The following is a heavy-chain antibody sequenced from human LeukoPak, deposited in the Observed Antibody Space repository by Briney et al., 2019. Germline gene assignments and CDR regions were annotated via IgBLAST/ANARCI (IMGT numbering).Heavy chain of an antibody. J-gene: IGHJ4*02. V-gene: IGHV3-30*02. CDR3: AKDRPYSVYYFDY. CDR1: GFTFSSYG. D-gene: IGHD2-21*01. Sequence: GGSLRLSCAASGFTFSSYGMHWVRQAPGKGLEWVAFIRYDGSNKYYADSVKGRFTISRDNSKNTLYLQMNSLRAEDTAVCYCAKDRPYSVYYFDYWGQGTLVTVSS. CDR2: IRYDGSNK.